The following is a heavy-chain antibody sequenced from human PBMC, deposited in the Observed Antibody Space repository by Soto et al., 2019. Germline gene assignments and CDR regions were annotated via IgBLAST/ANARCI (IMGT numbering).Heavy chain of an antibody. CDR3: ARDPSDLWEPDQYFQY. D-gene: IGHD1-26*01. CDR1: GFMFSGYS. Sequence: GSLRLSCAASGFMFSGYSMNWVRQAPGKGLEWVSSISGGSSYIYYADSVRGRFTISRDNAKNSLYLQMDSLRAEDTAVYYCARDPSDLWEPDQYFQYWGRGTSVTVSS. V-gene: IGHV3-21*01. J-gene: IGHJ1*01. CDR2: ISGGSSYI.